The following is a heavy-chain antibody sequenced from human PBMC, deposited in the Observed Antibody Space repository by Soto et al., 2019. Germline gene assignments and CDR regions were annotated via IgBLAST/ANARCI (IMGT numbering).Heavy chain of an antibody. CDR3: AKGGEDWNYGSYYYGMDV. V-gene: IGHV3-23*01. CDR1: GFTFSSYA. J-gene: IGHJ6*02. Sequence: GGSLRLSCAASGFTFSSYAMSWVRQAPGKGLEWVSAISGSGGSTYYADSVKGRFTISRDNSKNTLYLQMNSLRAEDTAVYYCAKGGEDWNYGSYYYGMDVWGQGTTVTVSS. CDR2: ISGSGGST. D-gene: IGHD1-7*01.